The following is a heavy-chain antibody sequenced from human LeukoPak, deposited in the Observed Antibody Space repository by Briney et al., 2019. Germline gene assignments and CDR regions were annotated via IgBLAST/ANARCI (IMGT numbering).Heavy chain of an antibody. J-gene: IGHJ4*02. Sequence: GGSLRLSCAASGFTFSSYSMNWVRQAPGKGLEWVSSISSSSSYIYYADSVKGRFTISRDNAKNPLYLQMNSLRAEDTAVYYCARDLGGGRNHWGQGTLVTVSS. CDR1: GFTFSSYS. D-gene: IGHD3-16*01. CDR2: ISSSSSYI. CDR3: ARDLGGGRNH. V-gene: IGHV3-21*01.